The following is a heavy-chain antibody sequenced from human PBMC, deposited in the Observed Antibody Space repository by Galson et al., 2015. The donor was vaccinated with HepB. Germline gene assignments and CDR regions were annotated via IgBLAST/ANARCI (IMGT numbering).Heavy chain of an antibody. Sequence: SVKVSCKASGYTFTSYYMHWVRQAPGQGLEWMGIINPSGGSTSYAQKFQGRVTMTRDTSTSTVYMELSSLRSEDTAVYYCAREGAVDYYDSSGYYYVAYWGQGTLVTVSS. V-gene: IGHV1-46*01. CDR1: GYTFTSYY. CDR3: AREGAVDYYDSSGYYYVAY. J-gene: IGHJ4*02. CDR2: INPSGGST. D-gene: IGHD3-22*01.